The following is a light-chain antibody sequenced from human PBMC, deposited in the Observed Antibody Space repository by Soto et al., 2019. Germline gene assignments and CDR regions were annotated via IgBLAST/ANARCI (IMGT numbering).Light chain of an antibody. CDR3: AAWDASLNGDV. CDR1: SSNIGGNT. CDR2: SYD. Sequence: QSVLSQPPSASGTPGQRVTISCSTSSSNIGGNTVNWYQQVPGTAPKLLIYSYDQRPSGVPDRFSGSKSGTSASLAISGLQSDDEADYYCAAWDASLNGDVFGTGTKLTVL. V-gene: IGLV1-44*01. J-gene: IGLJ1*01.